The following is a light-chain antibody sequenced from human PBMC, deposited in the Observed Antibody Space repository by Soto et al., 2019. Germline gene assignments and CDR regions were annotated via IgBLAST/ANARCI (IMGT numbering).Light chain of an antibody. V-gene: IGLV2-14*01. Sequence: QSALTQPASVSGSPGQSITISCTGTSSDVGGYNYVSWYQQHPGKAPKLMIYDVSNRPSGVSNRFSGSKSCNTASLTISGLQAEDEADYYCSSITSSTTPVFGGGTKLTVL. J-gene: IGLJ2*01. CDR3: SSITSSTTPV. CDR1: SSDVGGYNY. CDR2: DVS.